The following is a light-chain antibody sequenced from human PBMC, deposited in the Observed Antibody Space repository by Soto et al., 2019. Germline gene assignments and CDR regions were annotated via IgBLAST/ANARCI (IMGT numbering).Light chain of an antibody. J-gene: IGKJ1*01. CDR2: GAS. CDR3: LQDFNYPWS. CDR1: QGIRTD. V-gene: IGKV1-6*01. Sequence: AIRMTQSPSSLSASVGDRVTITCRASQGIRTDLDWYQQKPGKAPKLLIYGASNLQSGVPSRFSGSGSGTDFTLTISSLQPEDFATYHCLQDFNYPWSFGQGTKVDIK.